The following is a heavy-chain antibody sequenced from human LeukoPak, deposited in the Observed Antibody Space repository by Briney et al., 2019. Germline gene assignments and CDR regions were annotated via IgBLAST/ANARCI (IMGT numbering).Heavy chain of an antibody. J-gene: IGHJ4*02. V-gene: IGHV4-39*01. CDR3: ARRVATVGRHGNDFFDY. CDR2: IYYSGST. Sequence: PSETLSLTCTVSGGSLSSSSYYWGWIRQPPGKGLEWIGSIYYSGSTYYNPSLKSRVTISVDTSKNQFSLKLSSVTAADTAVYYCARRVATVGRHGNDFFDYWGQGTLVTVSS. CDR1: GGSLSSSSYY. D-gene: IGHD3/OR15-3a*01.